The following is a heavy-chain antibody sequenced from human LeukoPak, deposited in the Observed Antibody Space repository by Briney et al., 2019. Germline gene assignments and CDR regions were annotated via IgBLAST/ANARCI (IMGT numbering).Heavy chain of an antibody. CDR3: ARVFGVVPAARFDP. D-gene: IGHD2-2*01. CDR1: GGTVSRYA. V-gene: IGHV1-69*06. Sequence: SVKVSCKASGGTVSRYAISWVRQAPGQGLEWMGGLIPIFGTANYAQKFQGRVTITADKSTSTAYMEMSSLRFEDTAVYYCARVFGVVPAARFDPWGQGTLVTVSS. CDR2: LIPIFGTA. J-gene: IGHJ5*02.